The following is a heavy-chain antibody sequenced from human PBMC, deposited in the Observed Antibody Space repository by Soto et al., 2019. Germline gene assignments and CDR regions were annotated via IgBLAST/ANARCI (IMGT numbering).Heavy chain of an antibody. CDR2: IIPIFGTA. CDR1: GGTVSSYA. V-gene: IGHV1-69*01. CDR3: ARDRRREGLIAAAGTGFDP. Sequence: QVQLVQSGAEVKKPGSSVKVSCKASGGTVSSYAISWVRQAPGQGLEWMGGIIPIFGTANYAQKFQGRVTITADESTSTAYMELSSLRSEDTAVYYCARDRRREGLIAAAGTGFDPWGQGTLVTVSS. J-gene: IGHJ5*02. D-gene: IGHD6-13*01.